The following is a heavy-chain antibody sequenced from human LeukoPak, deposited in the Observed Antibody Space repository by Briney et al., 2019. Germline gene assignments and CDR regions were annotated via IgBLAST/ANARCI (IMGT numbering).Heavy chain of an antibody. CDR3: ARDFGYYYDSSGYCDY. J-gene: IGHJ4*02. D-gene: IGHD3-22*01. CDR2: IGPYNGNT. CDR1: GYTFNSYG. Sequence: GASVKVSCKASGYTFNSYGISWVRQAPGQGLEWVGWIGPYNGNTNSAQKFQGRVTMTTDTSTSTAYMELRSLRSDDTAVYYCARDFGYYYDSSGYCDYWGQGTLVTVSS. V-gene: IGHV1-18*01.